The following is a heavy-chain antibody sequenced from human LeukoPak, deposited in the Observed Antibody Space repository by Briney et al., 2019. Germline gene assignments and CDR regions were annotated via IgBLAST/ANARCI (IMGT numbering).Heavy chain of an antibody. CDR1: GFIFDSYA. CDR3: ATGRVQLDY. D-gene: IGHD3-10*01. CDR2: VSKDGGAT. V-gene: IGHV3-30*03. Sequence: GRSPRLSCAASGFIFDSYAMNWVRQAPGKGLQWVAQVSKDGGATFYADSVRGRFTISRDNSKNTLSLQMDNLRVDDTAVYFCATGRVQLDYCGQGALVSVSS. J-gene: IGHJ4*02.